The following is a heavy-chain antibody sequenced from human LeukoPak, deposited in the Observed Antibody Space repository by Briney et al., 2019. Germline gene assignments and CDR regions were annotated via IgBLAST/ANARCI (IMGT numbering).Heavy chain of an antibody. D-gene: IGHD6-13*01. J-gene: IGHJ4*02. Sequence: SETLSLTCSVSSGSISGYYWSWIRQPPGKGLEWIGHIYHSGSTKYNSSLKSRVTISIDTSKSQFSLRLSSVTAADTAVYYCARLVISGYTSTWYLFDYWGQGTQVTVSS. CDR2: IYHSGST. CDR3: ARLVISGYTSTWYLFDY. V-gene: IGHV4-59*08. CDR1: SGSISGYY.